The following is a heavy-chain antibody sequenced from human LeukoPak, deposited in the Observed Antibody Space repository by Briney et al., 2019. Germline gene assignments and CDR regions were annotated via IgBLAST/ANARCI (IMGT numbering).Heavy chain of an antibody. D-gene: IGHD2-2*01. CDR1: GGSLSGYF. Sequence: SETLSLTCADYGGSLSGYFWSWIRQPPGKGLEWIGEIDHSGNTNYNSSLKSRVTLSVDRSKNQFFLNLISVTAADTAVYYCARDPFECSATSCYHSYWGQGTLVSVSS. CDR3: ARDPFECSATSCYHSY. J-gene: IGHJ4*02. CDR2: IDHSGNT. V-gene: IGHV4-34*01.